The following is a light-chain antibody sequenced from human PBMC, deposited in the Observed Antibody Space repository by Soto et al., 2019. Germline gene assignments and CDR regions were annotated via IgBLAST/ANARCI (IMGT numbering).Light chain of an antibody. J-gene: IGKJ1*01. CDR2: RGS. CDR3: QDYGTSAPWT. V-gene: IGKV3-20*01. CDR1: QNIRGNE. Sequence: EVVLTQSPGTLSLSVGERATLSCRASQNIRGNEVAWYQQKPGQAPRLLIYRGSTRTTGIPDRFSGRGSGTDCTLTISRLEPEDFAVYYCQDYGTSAPWTFGQGTKVEIK.